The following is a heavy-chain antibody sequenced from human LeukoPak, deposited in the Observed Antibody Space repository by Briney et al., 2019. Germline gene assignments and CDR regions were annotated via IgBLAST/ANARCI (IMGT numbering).Heavy chain of an antibody. V-gene: IGHV3-23*01. J-gene: IGHJ4*02. CDR3: AKIAASGTNY. CDR1: GFTFNIYD. CDR2: ISGSSGGT. D-gene: IGHD6-13*01. Sequence: PGGSLRLSCAASGFTFNIYDMSWVRQAPGKWLEWVSAISGSSGGTYYADSVKGRFTISRDNSKNTLYLQMNSLRADDTAVYYCAKIAASGTNYWGQGTLVTVSS.